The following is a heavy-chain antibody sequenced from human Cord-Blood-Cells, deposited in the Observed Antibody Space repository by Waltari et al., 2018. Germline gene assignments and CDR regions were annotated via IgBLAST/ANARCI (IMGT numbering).Heavy chain of an antibody. Sequence: QVQLVQTRAAVKKPGASRKVPCKASGYTFTGHYMPRFSQATGQGLEWMGWISPNSGGTNYAQKFQGRVTMTRDTSISTAYMELSRLRSDDTAVYYCARGGGIVGATLDAFDIWGQGTMVTVSS. V-gene: IGHV1-2*02. CDR3: ARGGGIVGATLDAFDI. J-gene: IGHJ3*02. CDR1: GYTFTGHY. D-gene: IGHD1-26*01. CDR2: ISPNSGGT.